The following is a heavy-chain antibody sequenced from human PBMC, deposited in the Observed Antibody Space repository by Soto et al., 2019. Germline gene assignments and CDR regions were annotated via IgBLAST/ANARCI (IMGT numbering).Heavy chain of an antibody. CDR1: GYSISSGYY. V-gene: IGHV4-38-2*01. Sequence: SETLSLTCAVSGYSISSGYYWGWIRQPPGKGLEWIGTISHSGSTYYNPSLKSRLTISVDTSKNQFSLKLSSVTAADTAVYYCARSYYDSSGYIDYWGQGTRVTVSS. CDR3: ARSYYDSSGYIDY. CDR2: ISHSGST. J-gene: IGHJ4*02. D-gene: IGHD3-22*01.